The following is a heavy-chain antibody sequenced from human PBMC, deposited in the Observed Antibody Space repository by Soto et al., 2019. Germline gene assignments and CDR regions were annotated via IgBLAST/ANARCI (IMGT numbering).Heavy chain of an antibody. V-gene: IGHV3-23*01. CDR2: ISGSGDST. CDR3: AKERSSGWSLDY. Sequence: GGSLRLSCAASGFTFSTYAMNWVRQAPGKGLEWASGISGSGDSTYYADSVKGRFTVSRDNSKNTLYLQMNSLRAEDTAVFYCAKERSSGWSLDYWGQGTLVTVSS. D-gene: IGHD6-19*01. J-gene: IGHJ4*02. CDR1: GFTFSTYA.